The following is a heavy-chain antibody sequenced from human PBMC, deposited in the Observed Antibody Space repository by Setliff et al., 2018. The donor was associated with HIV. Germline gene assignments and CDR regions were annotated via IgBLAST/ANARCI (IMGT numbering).Heavy chain of an antibody. CDR1: GITVSGIY. CDR2: INGGTTT. V-gene: IGHV3-53*01. D-gene: IGHD2-2*01. CDR3: AKSRITSQYDALDI. Sequence: GGSLRLSCVASGITVSGIYMTWVRQAPGKGLEWVSVINGGTTTYYADFVKGRFTISRDNSKNTVYLQMNSLRVDDTAVYYCAKSRITSQYDALDIWGQGTMVTVSS. J-gene: IGHJ3*02.